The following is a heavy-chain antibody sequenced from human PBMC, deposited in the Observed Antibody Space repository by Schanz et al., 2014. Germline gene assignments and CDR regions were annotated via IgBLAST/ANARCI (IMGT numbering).Heavy chain of an antibody. CDR1: GGSMTTYY. J-gene: IGHJ6*02. CDR3: ARAPTGYGMDV. Sequence: QVQLQESGPGLMKPSETLSLTCIVSGGSMTTYYWSWIRQPAGKGLEWIGRIHSSGSTDYNPSLKSRVTISVDTSKNQFSLRLRSVSVADTAVYYCARAPTGYGMDVWGQGTTVTVSS. V-gene: IGHV4-4*07. CDR2: IHSSGST.